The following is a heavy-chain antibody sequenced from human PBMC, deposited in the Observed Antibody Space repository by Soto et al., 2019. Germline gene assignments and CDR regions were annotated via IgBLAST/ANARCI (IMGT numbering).Heavy chain of an antibody. CDR3: AKDLVGYSSGWYRGTHPWFEP. CDR1: GFTFSSYA. Sequence: PGGSLRLSCAASGFTFSSYAMSWVRHSPGKWLEWVSAISGSGGSTYYADSVKGRFTISRDNSKNTLYLQMNSLRAEDTAVCYCAKDLVGYSSGWYRGTHPWFEPWGQGTLVNVSS. V-gene: IGHV3-23*01. J-gene: IGHJ5*02. CDR2: ISGSGGST. D-gene: IGHD6-19*01.